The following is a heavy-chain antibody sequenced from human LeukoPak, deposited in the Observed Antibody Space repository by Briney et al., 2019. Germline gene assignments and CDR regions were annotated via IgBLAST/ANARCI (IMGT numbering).Heavy chain of an antibody. V-gene: IGHV4-38-2*02. CDR3: ARHVGFITMVRGVINNNWFDP. CDR2: IYYSGSP. D-gene: IGHD3-10*01. Sequence: SETLSLTCTVSGYSISSGYYWGWIRQPPGKGLEWIGSIYYSGSPYYNPSLKSRVTISVDTSKKQFSLKLSSVTAADTAVYYCARHVGFITMVRGVINNNWFDPWGQGTLVTVSS. CDR1: GYSISSGYY. J-gene: IGHJ5*02.